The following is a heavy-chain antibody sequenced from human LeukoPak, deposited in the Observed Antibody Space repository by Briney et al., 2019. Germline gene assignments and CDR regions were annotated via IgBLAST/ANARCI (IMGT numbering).Heavy chain of an antibody. Sequence: GGSLRLSCAASGLTFSSYLMSWVRQAPGKGLEWVSPISGTGGITYYADSVKGRFTISRDNSKNTLYLQMNSLRAEDTAIYYCAKDLKGYSGYVLPFGGQGTLVTVSS. CDR1: GLTFSSYL. CDR2: ISGTGGIT. CDR3: AKDLKGYSGYVLPF. V-gene: IGHV3-23*01. J-gene: IGHJ4*02. D-gene: IGHD5-12*01.